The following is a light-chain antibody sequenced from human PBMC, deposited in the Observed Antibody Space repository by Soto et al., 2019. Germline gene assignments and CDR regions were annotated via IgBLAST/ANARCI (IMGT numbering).Light chain of an antibody. Sequence: QSVLTQPPSVSGAPGQRVTIPCTGSSSNIGAGYDVHWYQQLPGTAPKLLIYDNRNRPSGVPDRFSGSKSGTSASLAITGLQAEDEADYYCQSYDSSLSAYVFGTGTKLTVL. J-gene: IGLJ1*01. CDR3: QSYDSSLSAYV. CDR1: SSNIGAGYD. CDR2: DNR. V-gene: IGLV1-40*01.